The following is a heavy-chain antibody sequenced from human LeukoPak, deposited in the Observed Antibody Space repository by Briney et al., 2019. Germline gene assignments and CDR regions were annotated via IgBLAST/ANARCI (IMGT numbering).Heavy chain of an antibody. CDR2: VYTTGST. CDR1: GGSISGYY. D-gene: IGHD3-9*01. J-gene: IGHJ4*02. CDR3: ARKRSFDL. V-gene: IGHV4-4*07. Sequence: SETLSLTCTVSGGSISGYYWNWIRQPAGKGLEWIGRVYTTGSTNYNPSLKSRVTISLDTSKNQFFLELSSVTAADTAVYYCARKRSFDLWGQGTLVTVSS.